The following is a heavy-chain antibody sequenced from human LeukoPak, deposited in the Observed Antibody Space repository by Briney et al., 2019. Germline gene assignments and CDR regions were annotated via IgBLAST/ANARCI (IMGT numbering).Heavy chain of an antibody. CDR3: ARDVGVDYLFDY. CDR1: GFTFRNYY. Sequence: GGSLRLSCAASGFTFRNYYMHWVRQAPGKGLEWVSAISGSGGSTYYADSVKGRFTISRDNSKNTLYLQMNSLRAEDTAVYYCARDVGVDYLFDYWGQGTLVTVSS. V-gene: IGHV3-23*01. D-gene: IGHD2/OR15-2a*01. J-gene: IGHJ4*02. CDR2: ISGSGGST.